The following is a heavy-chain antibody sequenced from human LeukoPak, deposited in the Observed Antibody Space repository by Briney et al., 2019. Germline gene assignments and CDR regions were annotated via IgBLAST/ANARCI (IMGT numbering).Heavy chain of an antibody. V-gene: IGHV4-61*01. CDR2: IYYTGST. CDR1: GGSVSSGSDH. D-gene: IGHD4-17*01. CDR3: ARGPTLTTDY. J-gene: IGHJ4*02. Sequence: SETLSLTCTVSGGSVSSGSDHWSWIRQPPGKGLEWIGDIYYTGSTNYNPSLKSRVTMSVDTSKNQFSLRLSSVTAADTAVYYCARGPTLTTDYWGQGTLVTVSS.